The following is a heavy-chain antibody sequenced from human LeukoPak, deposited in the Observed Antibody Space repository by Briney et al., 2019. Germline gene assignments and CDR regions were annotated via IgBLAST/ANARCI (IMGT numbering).Heavy chain of an antibody. CDR3: AAQRGTYSSSWYVTPFDY. J-gene: IGHJ4*02. V-gene: IGHV4-59*02. CDR2: IYHTGST. Sequence: SETLSLTCTISGGSVSDYYWSWIRQSPGKGLEWIGYIYHTGSTSYSPSLESRVTISADTSKNQFSLKLSSVTAADTAVYYCAAQRGTYSSSWYVTPFDYWGQGTLVTVSS. D-gene: IGHD6-13*01. CDR1: GGSVSDYY.